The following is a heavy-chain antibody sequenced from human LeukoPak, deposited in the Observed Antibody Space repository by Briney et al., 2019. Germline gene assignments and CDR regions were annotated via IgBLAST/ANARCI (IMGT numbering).Heavy chain of an antibody. CDR3: ARVPYYYDSPWFDP. D-gene: IGHD3-22*01. Sequence: ASVKVSCKASGGTFSSYAISWVRQAPGQGLEWMGGIIPIFGTANYAQKFQGRVTITADESTSTAYMELSSLRPEDTAVYYCARVPYYYDSPWFDPWGQGTLVTVSS. CDR1: GGTFSSYA. J-gene: IGHJ5*02. CDR2: IIPIFGTA. V-gene: IGHV1-69*13.